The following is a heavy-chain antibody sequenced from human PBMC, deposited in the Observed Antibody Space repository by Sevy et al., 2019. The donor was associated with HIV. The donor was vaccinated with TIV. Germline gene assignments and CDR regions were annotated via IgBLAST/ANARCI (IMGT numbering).Heavy chain of an antibody. CDR1: GITLSTYA. D-gene: IGHD2-15*01. Sequence: GGSLRLSCTASGITLSTYAMKWVRQAPGKGLEWVSGIDDSGTKTYYADSVKGRFTNSRDNTKNTVLLQMKSLRAEDTAVYYCAKDRYCSGGNCPLDYWGQGTLVTVSS. J-gene: IGHJ4*02. CDR3: AKDRYCSGGNCPLDY. CDR2: IDDSGTKT. V-gene: IGHV3-23*01.